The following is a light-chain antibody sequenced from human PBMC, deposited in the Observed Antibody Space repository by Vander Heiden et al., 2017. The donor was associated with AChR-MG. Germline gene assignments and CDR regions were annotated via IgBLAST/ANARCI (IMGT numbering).Light chain of an antibody. J-gene: IGLJ2*01. CDR1: SSNSGSNT. CDR3: AAWDDSLNGVV. Sequence: QSVLTQPPSASGTPGPRVTISCSGSSSNSGSNTVNWYQQLPGTATKLLIYSNNQRPSGVPDRFSGSKSGTSASLAISGLQSEDEADYYCAAWDDSLNGVVFGGGTKLTVL. V-gene: IGLV1-44*01. CDR2: SNN.